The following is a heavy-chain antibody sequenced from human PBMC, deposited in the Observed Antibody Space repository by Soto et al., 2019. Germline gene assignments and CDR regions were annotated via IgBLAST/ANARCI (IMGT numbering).Heavy chain of an antibody. CDR1: GFAISRGYY. D-gene: IGHD1-1*01. J-gene: IGHJ4*02. CDR2: IYPSVSS. Sequence: ASETLSLTCNVSGFAISRGYYWSWVRQPPGKGLEWIGSIYPSVSSYHNPSLESRLTLSIDTSKNQFTLKLASVTAADTALYYCAREKVGTTFFDNWGQGTQVT. V-gene: IGHV4-38-2*02. CDR3: AREKVGTTFFDN.